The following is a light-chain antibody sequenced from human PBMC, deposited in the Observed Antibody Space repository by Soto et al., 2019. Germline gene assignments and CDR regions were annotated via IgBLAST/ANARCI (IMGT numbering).Light chain of an antibody. CDR2: DVS. Sequence: QSALTQPASVSGSPGQSITISCTGTSSDVGGYNYVSWYQQHPGKAPKLMIYDVSNRPSGVSNRFSGSKSGNTASPTISGLQAEDEADYYCSSYTSSSTRWLFGGGTKLTVL. J-gene: IGLJ3*02. CDR3: SSYTSSSTRWL. V-gene: IGLV2-14*01. CDR1: SSDVGGYNY.